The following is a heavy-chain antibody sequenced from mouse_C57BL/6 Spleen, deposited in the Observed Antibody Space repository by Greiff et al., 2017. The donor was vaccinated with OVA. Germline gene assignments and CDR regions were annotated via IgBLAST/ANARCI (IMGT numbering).Heavy chain of an antibody. CDR3: ASSGGNGYDRAMDD. D-gene: IGHD2-2*01. J-gene: IGHJ4*01. V-gene: IGHV14-2*01. Sequence: VQLQQSGAELVKPGASVKLSCKASGFNITDYYMHWVKQRPEQGLEWIGRLDPEDGETKYAPKFQGKATIPADKSSNSAYLQLSSLTSEDTAFYCWASSGGNGYDRAMDDWGQGTSVTVSS. CDR2: LDPEDGET. CDR1: GFNITDYY.